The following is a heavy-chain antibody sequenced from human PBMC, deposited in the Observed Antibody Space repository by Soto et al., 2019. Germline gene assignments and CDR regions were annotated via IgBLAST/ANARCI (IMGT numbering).Heavy chain of an antibody. CDR3: ATGSGADYPFDI. D-gene: IGHD3-3*01. CDR2: IRNKANSYTT. J-gene: IGHJ3*02. V-gene: IGHV3-72*01. Sequence: EVQLVESGGGLVQPGVSLRLSCAVSGFTFSDHYMDWVRQAPGKGLEWVGHIRNKANSYTTEYAASVRGRFTISRDDSKNSLYLHMNSLKTEDTAVYYCATGSGADYPFDIWGQGTMVTVSS. CDR1: GFTFSDHY.